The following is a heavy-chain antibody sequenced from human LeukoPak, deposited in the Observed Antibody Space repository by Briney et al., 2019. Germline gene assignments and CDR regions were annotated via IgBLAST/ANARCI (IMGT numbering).Heavy chain of an antibody. V-gene: IGHV3-74*01. D-gene: IGHD6-19*01. CDR1: GFTFSSYW. Sequence: GGSLRLSCAASGFTFSSYWMHWVRHAPGKGLVWVSRINSDGSSTSYADSVKGRFTISRDNAKNTLYLQMNSLRAEDTAVYYCARSPLRSVAGTDYWGQGTLVTVSS. CDR2: INSDGSST. CDR3: ARSPLRSVAGTDY. J-gene: IGHJ4*02.